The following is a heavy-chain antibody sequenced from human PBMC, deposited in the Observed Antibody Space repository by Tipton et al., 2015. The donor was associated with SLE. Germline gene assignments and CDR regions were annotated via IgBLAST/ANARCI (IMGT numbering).Heavy chain of an antibody. V-gene: IGHV5-51*01. J-gene: IGHJ4*02. Sequence: VQLVQSGAEVKKPGESLKISCKASGYSFTSYWIGWVRQMPGKGLGWMGIIYPGDSDATYSPSFQGQVTISADRSITTAYLQWSSLKASDTAIYYCARHTGNAYFGYLNGYYFDSWGQGTLVTVSS. CDR1: GYSFTSYW. D-gene: IGHD2-21*01. CDR2: IYPGDSDA. CDR3: ARHTGNAYFGYLNGYYFDS.